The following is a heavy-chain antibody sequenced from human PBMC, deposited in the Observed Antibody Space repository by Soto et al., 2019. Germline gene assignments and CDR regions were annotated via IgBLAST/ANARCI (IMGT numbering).Heavy chain of an antibody. CDR1: GFTFSDYY. CDR3: AGVRGGSNKVAGTGKGYYYYYMDV. CDR2: ISSSGSTI. V-gene: IGHV3-11*01. J-gene: IGHJ6*03. Sequence: GGSLRLSCAASGFTFSDYYMSWIRQAPGKGLEWVSYISSSGSTIYYADSVKGRFTISRDNAKNSLYLQMNSLRAEDTAVYYCAGVRGGSNKVAGTGKGYYYYYMDVWGKGTTVTVSS. D-gene: IGHD6-19*01.